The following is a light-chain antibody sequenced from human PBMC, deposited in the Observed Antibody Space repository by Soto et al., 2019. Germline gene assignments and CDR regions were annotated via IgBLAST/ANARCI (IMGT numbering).Light chain of an antibody. CDR3: MQGAYWPYT. Sequence: DVVMTQSPLSLPVNPGQPASISCRSSQSLVYSDGKTYLSWFQQRPGQSPRRLIYKVSTRDSGVPDRFSGSGSGADFTLKISSVEAEDIAICYCMQGAYWPYTFGQGTKLEIK. V-gene: IGKV2-30*01. CDR2: KVS. CDR1: QSLVYSDGKTY. J-gene: IGKJ2*01.